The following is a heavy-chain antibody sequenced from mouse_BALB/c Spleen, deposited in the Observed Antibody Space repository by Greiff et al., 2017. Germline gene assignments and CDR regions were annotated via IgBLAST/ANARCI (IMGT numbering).Heavy chain of an antibody. V-gene: IGHV5-6-5*01. CDR2: ISSGGST. CDR1: GFTFSSYA. CDR3: ARGSLLRTDY. J-gene: IGHJ2*01. Sequence: EVKLMESGGGLVKPGGSLKLSCAASGFTFSSYAMSWVRQTPEKRLEWVASISSGGSTYYPDSVKGRFPISRDNARNILYLQMSSLRSEDTAMYYCARGSLLRTDYWGQGTTLTVSS. D-gene: IGHD1-2*01.